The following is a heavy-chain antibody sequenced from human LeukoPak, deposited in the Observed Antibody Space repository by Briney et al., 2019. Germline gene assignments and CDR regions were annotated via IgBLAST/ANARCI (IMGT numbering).Heavy chain of an antibody. V-gene: IGHV4-39*07. J-gene: IGHJ4*02. CDR1: GGSISSGNDL. CDR3: ARDLGSTSSFDY. D-gene: IGHD6-6*01. Sequence: SETLSLTCTVSGGSISSGNDLWGWIRLPPGKGLEWIGSVFHVGSTYYNPSLKSRVTLRMDTSKNQFSLNLSSVAAADTAVYYCARDLGSTSSFDYWGQGMLVTVSS. CDR2: VFHVGST.